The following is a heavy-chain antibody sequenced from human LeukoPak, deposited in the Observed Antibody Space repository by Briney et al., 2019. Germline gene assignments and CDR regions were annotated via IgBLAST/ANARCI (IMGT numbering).Heavy chain of an antibody. J-gene: IGHJ1*01. CDR3: ARGGDYYDSSGYTIGTEYFQH. CDR2: ISSSSSYI. Sequence: GGSLRLSCAASGFTFSSYSMNWVRQAPGKGLEWVSSISSSSSYIYYADSVRGRFTISRDNAKNSLYLQMNSLRAEDTAVYYWARGGDYYDSSGYTIGTEYFQHWGQGTLVTVSS. V-gene: IGHV3-21*01. CDR1: GFTFSSYS. D-gene: IGHD3-22*01.